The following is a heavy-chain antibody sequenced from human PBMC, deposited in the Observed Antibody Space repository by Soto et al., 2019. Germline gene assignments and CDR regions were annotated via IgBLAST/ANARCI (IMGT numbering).Heavy chain of an antibody. Sequence: PGGSLRLSCAASGFTFSSYAMSWVRQAPGKGLEWVSAISGSGGSTYYADSVKGRFTISRDNSKNTLYLQMNSLRAEDTAVYYCAKVQTYSTKGDSGNYFDYWGQGTLVTVSS. CDR2: ISGSGGST. J-gene: IGHJ4*02. V-gene: IGHV3-23*01. D-gene: IGHD6-13*01. CDR3: AKVQTYSTKGDSGNYFDY. CDR1: GFTFSSYA.